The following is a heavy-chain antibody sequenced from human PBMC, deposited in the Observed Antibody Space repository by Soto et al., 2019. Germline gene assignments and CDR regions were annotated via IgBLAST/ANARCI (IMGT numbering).Heavy chain of an antibody. CDR3: AKGGRYYKGPIDY. J-gene: IGHJ4*02. D-gene: IGHD3-10*01. Sequence: GGSLRLSCAASGFTFSSYGMHWVRQAPGKGLEWVAVISYDGSNKYYADSVKGRFTISRDNSKNTLYLQMNSLRAEDTAVYYCAKGGRYYKGPIDYWGQGTPVTVSS. CDR1: GFTFSSYG. CDR2: ISYDGSNK. V-gene: IGHV3-30*18.